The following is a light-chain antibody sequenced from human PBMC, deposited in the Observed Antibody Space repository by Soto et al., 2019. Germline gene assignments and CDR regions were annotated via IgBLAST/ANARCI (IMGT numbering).Light chain of an antibody. CDR3: QQYGTSEII. Sequence: DIVMTQSPDSLAVSLGERATINCKSSQSVLYSSNNKNYLAWYQQKPGQPPKLLIYWASTRESGVPDRFSGSGSGTDFTLTISRLETEDFAVFYCQQYGTSEIIFGQGTRLEIK. J-gene: IGKJ5*01. CDR2: WAS. CDR1: QSVLYSSNNKNY. V-gene: IGKV4-1*01.